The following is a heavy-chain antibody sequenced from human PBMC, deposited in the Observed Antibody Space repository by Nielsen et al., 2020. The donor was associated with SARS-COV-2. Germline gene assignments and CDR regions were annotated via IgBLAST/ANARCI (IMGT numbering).Heavy chain of an antibody. CDR1: GYSFTSYW. CDR3: AWKSSGWYGSYDY. Sequence: GESLKISCKGSGYSFTSYWISWVRQMPGKGLEWMGRIDPSDSHTKYSQSFEGHVTISADKSINTAYLHWSSLKASDTAMYYCAWKSSGWYGSYDYWGQGTLVTVSS. V-gene: IGHV5-10-1*01. CDR2: IDPSDSHT. D-gene: IGHD6-19*01. J-gene: IGHJ4*02.